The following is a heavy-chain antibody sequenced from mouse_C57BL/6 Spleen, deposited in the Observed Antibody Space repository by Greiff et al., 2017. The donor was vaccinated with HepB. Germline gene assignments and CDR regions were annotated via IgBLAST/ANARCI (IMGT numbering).Heavy chain of an antibody. V-gene: IGHV1-80*01. J-gene: IGHJ2*01. Sequence: QVQLQQSGAELVKPGASVKISCKASGYAFSSYWMNWVKQRPGKGLEWIGQIYPGDGDTNYNGKFKGKATLTADKSSSTAYMQLSSLTSEDSAVYCCASSWDYGSSYVRGDYWGQGTTLTVAS. CDR3: ASSWDYGSSYVRGDY. CDR1: GYAFSSYW. CDR2: IYPGDGDT. D-gene: IGHD1-1*01.